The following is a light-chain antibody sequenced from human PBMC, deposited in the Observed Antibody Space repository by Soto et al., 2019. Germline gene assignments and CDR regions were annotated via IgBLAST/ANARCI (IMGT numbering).Light chain of an antibody. V-gene: IGKV1-39*01. Sequence: DIQMTQSPSSLSASVGDRVTITCRASQSLSSYLNWYQQKPGKAPKLLIYAASRLQSGVTSRFSGSGSGTDFTLTISSLQPEDFATDYCQQSYSTPRTFGQGTKVEIK. CDR3: QQSYSTPRT. J-gene: IGKJ1*01. CDR1: QSLSSY. CDR2: AAS.